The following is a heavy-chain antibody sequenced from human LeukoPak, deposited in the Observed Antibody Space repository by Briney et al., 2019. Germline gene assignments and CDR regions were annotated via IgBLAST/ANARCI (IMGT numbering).Heavy chain of an antibody. CDR1: GGSISSYY. CDR2: IYYSGST. CDR3: ARDFHDFWSGYFNY. J-gene: IGHJ4*02. D-gene: IGHD3-3*01. Sequence: PSETLSLTCTVSGGSISSYYWSWIRQPPGKGLEWIGYIYYSGSTNYNPSLKSRVTMSVDTSKNQFSLKLSSVTAADTAVYYCARDFHDFWSGYFNYWGQGTLVTVSS. V-gene: IGHV4-59*12.